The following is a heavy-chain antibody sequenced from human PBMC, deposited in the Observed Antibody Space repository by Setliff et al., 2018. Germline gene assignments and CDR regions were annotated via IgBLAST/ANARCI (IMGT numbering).Heavy chain of an antibody. CDR1: GFTFINYA. CDR2: VSGSGGST. V-gene: IGHV3-23*01. J-gene: IGHJ4*02. Sequence: GGSLRLSCAAPGFTFINYAMNWVRQAPGKGLEWVSSVSGSGGSTYYADSVKGRFTISRDNSNSTLYLQMNSLTAEDTAVYYCVKDSSGWYYWGQGTLVTVSS. D-gene: IGHD6-19*01. CDR3: VKDSSGWYY.